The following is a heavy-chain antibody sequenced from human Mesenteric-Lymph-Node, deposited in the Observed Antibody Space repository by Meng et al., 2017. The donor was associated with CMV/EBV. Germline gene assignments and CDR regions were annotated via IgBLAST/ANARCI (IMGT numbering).Heavy chain of an antibody. V-gene: IGHV4-34*01. Sequence: SETLSLTCAVYGGSFSGYYWSWIRQPPGKGLEWIGEINHSGSTNYNPSLKSRVTISVDTSKNQFSLKLSSVTAADTAVYYCARKAYCINGTCYTPSWFDRWGQGTLVTVSS. D-gene: IGHD2-8*01. CDR2: INHSGST. CDR3: ARKAYCINGTCYTPSWFDR. CDR1: GGSFSGYY. J-gene: IGHJ5*02.